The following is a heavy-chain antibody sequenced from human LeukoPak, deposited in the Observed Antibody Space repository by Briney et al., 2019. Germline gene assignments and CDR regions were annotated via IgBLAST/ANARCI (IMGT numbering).Heavy chain of an antibody. D-gene: IGHD4-17*01. CDR3: ARVPSGLRPYYFDY. CDR2: IIPIFGTA. J-gene: IGHJ4*02. CDR1: GYTFTSYY. Sequence: EASVKVSCKASGYTFTSYYMHWVRQAPGQGLEWMGGIIPIFGTANYAQKFQGRVTITADESTSTAYMELSSLRSEDTAVYYCARVPSGLRPYYFDYWGQGTLVTVSS. V-gene: IGHV1-69*13.